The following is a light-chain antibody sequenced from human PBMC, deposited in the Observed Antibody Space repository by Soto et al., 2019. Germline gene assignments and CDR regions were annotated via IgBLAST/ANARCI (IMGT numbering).Light chain of an antibody. J-gene: IGKJ1*01. CDR2: GTS. CDR3: HQYNFWPT. V-gene: IGKV3-15*01. CDR1: QSVSTN. Sequence: EIVISQSPSTLSVSPGERATLSCRASQSVSTNLAWYQQKPGQSPRLLIYGTSTRATDIPARFSGSESGTEFTLTISSLQSEDSAVYYCHQYNFWPTFGQGTKV.